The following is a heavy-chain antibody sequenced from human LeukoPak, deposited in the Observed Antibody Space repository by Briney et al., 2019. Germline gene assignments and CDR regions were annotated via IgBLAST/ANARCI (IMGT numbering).Heavy chain of an antibody. J-gene: IGHJ6*03. V-gene: IGHV1-69*06. CDR3: ARTTEGGYTYGYFYYYMDV. CDR2: IIPIFGTA. Sequence: GASVKVSCKASGGTFSSYAISWVRQAPGQGLEWMGGIIPIFGTANYAQKFQGRVTITADKSTSTAYMELSSLRSEDTAVYYCARTTEGGYTYGYFYYYMDVWGKGTTVTISS. D-gene: IGHD5-18*01. CDR1: GGTFSSYA.